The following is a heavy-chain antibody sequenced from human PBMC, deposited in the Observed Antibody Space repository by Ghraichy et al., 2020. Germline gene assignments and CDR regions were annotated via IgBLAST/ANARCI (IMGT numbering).Heavy chain of an antibody. CDR1: GFTFSSRW. V-gene: IGHV3-7*01. J-gene: IGHJ4*02. Sequence: LSLTCAASGFTFSSRWMSWVRQTPGKGLEWVANIKQDGSERYSVDSVKGRFTISRDNAKNSLYLQMNNLRAEDTAVYYCARVREQVGFDYWGQGTLVTVSS. CDR2: IKQDGSER. CDR3: ARVREQVGFDY. D-gene: IGHD1/OR15-1a*01.